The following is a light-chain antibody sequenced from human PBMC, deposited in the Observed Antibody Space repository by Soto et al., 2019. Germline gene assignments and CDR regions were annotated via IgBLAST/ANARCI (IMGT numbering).Light chain of an antibody. CDR3: QQRHMWPIT. CDR2: GAS. V-gene: IGKV3-11*01. Sequence: EIVMTQSPATLSVSPGERATLSCRASQSVSSNLAWYQQKPGQAPRLLIYGASNRATGIPDRFSGSGSGTDFTLTISSLEPEDSAVYYCQQRHMWPITFGQGTRLEI. CDR1: QSVSSN. J-gene: IGKJ5*01.